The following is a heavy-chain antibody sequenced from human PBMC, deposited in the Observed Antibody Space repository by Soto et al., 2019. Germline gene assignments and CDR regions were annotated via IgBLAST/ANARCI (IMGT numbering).Heavy chain of an antibody. V-gene: IGHV1-69*06. J-gene: IGHJ6*02. CDR1: GGTFSSYA. CDR2: IIPIFGTA. Sequence: SVKVSCKASGGTFSSYAISWVRQAPGQGLEWMGGIIPIFGTANYAQKFQGRVTITADKSTSTAYMELSSLRSEDTAVYYCARVSRGYSYASYYYYGMDVWGQGATVTVSS. CDR3: ARVSRGYSYASYYYYGMDV. D-gene: IGHD5-18*01.